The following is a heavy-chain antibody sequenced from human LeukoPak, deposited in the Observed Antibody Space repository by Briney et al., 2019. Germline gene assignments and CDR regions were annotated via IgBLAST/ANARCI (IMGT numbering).Heavy chain of an antibody. CDR2: ISSSSSYI. V-gene: IGHV3-21*01. D-gene: IGHD3-9*01. CDR3: ARESTISGENY. J-gene: IGHJ4*02. Sequence: GGSLRLSCAASGFTFSSHSMNWVRQAPGKGLEWVSSISSSSSYIYYADSVKGRFTSSRDNAKNSLYLQMNSRRAEDTAVYYCARESTISGENYWGQGTLVTVSS. CDR1: GFTFSSHS.